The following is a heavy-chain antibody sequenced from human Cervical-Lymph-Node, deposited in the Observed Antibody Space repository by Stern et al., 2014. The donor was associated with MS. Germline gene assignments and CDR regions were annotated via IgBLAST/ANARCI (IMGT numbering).Heavy chain of an antibody. V-gene: IGHV1-69*01. CDR1: GGTFSSYS. J-gene: IGHJ4*02. CDR3: ASASHEYSSGWYRIDY. CDR2: IVPILGAA. D-gene: IGHD6-19*01. Sequence: QVQLMQSGAEVKKPGSSVKVSCKASGGTFSSYSISWVRQAPGRGLEWMGGIVPILGAANYGQRFQGRVTITADDSTSTAYMELSSLRSEDTAIYYCASASHEYSSGWYRIDYWGQGSLVTVSS.